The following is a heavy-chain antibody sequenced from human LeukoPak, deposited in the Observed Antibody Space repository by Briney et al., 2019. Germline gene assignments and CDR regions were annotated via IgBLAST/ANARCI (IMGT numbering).Heavy chain of an antibody. CDR2: IYNTVDT. Sequence: SETLSLTCTVSGGSIIGNFWTWIRQPPGKRLEWIGYIYNTVDTNYNPSLRSRVTISVDMSKNQFSLRLTSVTAADTAVYYCVRRRYYDSSGYNPTYYFDYWGQGILVTVSS. CDR1: GGSIIGNF. CDR3: VRRRYYDSSGYNPTYYFDY. J-gene: IGHJ4*02. D-gene: IGHD3-22*01. V-gene: IGHV4-59*01.